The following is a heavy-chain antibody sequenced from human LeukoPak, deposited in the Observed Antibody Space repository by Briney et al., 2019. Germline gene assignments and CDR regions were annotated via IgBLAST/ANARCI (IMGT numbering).Heavy chain of an antibody. J-gene: IGHJ6*03. CDR1: GFTFSSYW. V-gene: IGHV3-7*04. CDR2: IKQDGSEK. CDR3: AKDGGEYYDILTGYYPRLYYMDV. Sequence: PGGSLRLSCAASGFTFSSYWMSWVRQAPGKGLEWVANIKQDGSEKYYVDAVKGRFTISRDNAKNSLYLQMNSLRAEDTAVDYCAKDGGEYYDILTGYYPRLYYMDVWGKGTTVTISS. D-gene: IGHD3-9*01.